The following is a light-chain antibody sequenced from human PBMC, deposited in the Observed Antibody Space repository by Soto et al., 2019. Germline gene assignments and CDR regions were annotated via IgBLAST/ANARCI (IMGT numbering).Light chain of an antibody. V-gene: IGKV3-11*01. J-gene: IGKJ3*01. CDR1: QSVSSY. CDR3: QQHNNWLGFT. CDR2: DAS. Sequence: EIVLTQYPGTLSLSPGERATLSCRASQSVSSYLAWYQQKPGQAPRLLIYDASNRATGIPARFSGSGSGTDFTLTISSLEPEDFAVYYCQQHNNWLGFTFGPGTKVDIK.